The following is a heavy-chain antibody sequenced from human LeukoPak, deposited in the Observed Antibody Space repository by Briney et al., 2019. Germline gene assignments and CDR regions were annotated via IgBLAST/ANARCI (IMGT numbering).Heavy chain of an antibody. CDR1: GYSFTSYW. D-gene: IGHD2-15*01. J-gene: IGHJ5*02. CDR3: ARLSNCSGGSCENWFDP. V-gene: IGHV5-51*01. CDR2: IYPGDSDT. Sequence: GDSLKISCKGSGYSFTSYWIGWVRQMPGKGLEWMGIIYPGDSDTRYSPSFQGQVTISADKSISTAYLQWSSLKASDTAMYYCARLSNCSGGSCENWFDPWGQGTLVTVSS.